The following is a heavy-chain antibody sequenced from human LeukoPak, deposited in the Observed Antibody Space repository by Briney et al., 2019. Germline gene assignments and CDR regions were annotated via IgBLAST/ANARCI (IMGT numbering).Heavy chain of an antibody. CDR2: IYYSGST. D-gene: IGHD6-13*01. CDR1: GGSISSSSYY. V-gene: IGHV4-39*07. CDR3: ARLSSSWYQDWYFDL. Sequence: SETLSLTCTVSGGSISSSSYYWGWIRQPPGKGLEWIGSIYYSGSTYYNPSLKSRVTISVDSSKNQFSLRLSSVTAADTAVYYCARLSSSWYQDWYFDLWGRGTLVTVSS. J-gene: IGHJ2*01.